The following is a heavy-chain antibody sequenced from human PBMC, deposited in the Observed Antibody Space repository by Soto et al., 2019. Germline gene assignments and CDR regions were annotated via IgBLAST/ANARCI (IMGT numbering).Heavy chain of an antibody. CDR3: ARPNSSSWLNYYYYGMDV. D-gene: IGHD6-13*01. CDR2: IYPGDSDT. V-gene: IGHV5-51*01. CDR1: GYSFTSYW. Sequence: PGESLKISCKGSGYSFTSYWIGWVRQMPGKGLEWMGIIYPGDSDTRYSPSFQGQVTISADKSISTAYLQWSSLEASDTAMYYCARPNSSSWLNYYYYGMDVWGQGTTVTVS. J-gene: IGHJ6*02.